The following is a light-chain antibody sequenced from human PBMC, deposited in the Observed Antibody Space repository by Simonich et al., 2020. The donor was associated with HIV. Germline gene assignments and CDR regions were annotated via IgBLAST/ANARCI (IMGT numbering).Light chain of an antibody. CDR2: DVS. J-gene: IGLJ2*01. Sequence: QSVLTQPPSVSGAPGQRVTISCTGTSSDVRNYNYVSWYQQHPGKAPKLMIYDVSNRPSGVSNRFSGSKSGNTASLTISGLQAEDEADYYCSSYTSSSTVVFGGGTKLTVL. V-gene: IGLV2-14*03. CDR1: SSDVRNYNY. CDR3: SSYTSSSTVV.